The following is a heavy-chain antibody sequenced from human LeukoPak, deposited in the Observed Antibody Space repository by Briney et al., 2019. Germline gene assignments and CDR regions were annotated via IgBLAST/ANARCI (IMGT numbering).Heavy chain of an antibody. CDR2: IQSKTDGGTT. J-gene: IGHJ4*02. Sequence: PGGSLRLSCAVSGFSFSDYSMNWVRQAPGKGLEWVGRIQSKTDGGTTAYGAPVKGRFTVSRDDSKNTLYLQMNSLKTEDTAVYYCTKYYSDSTGYYLGDYWGQGTLVTVSS. D-gene: IGHD3-22*01. CDR3: TKYYSDSTGYYLGDY. CDR1: GFSFSDYS. V-gene: IGHV3-15*01.